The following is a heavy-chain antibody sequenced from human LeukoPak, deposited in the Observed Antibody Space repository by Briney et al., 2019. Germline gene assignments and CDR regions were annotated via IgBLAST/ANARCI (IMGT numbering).Heavy chain of an antibody. CDR3: ASLKNYYDSSGYLVSDAFDI. Sequence: AASVKVSCKASGYTFTSYYMHWVRQAPGQGLEWMGWISGYNGNTNYAQKLQGRVTMTTDTSTSTAYMELRSLKSDDTAVYYCASLKNYYDSSGYLVSDAFDIWGQGTMVTVSS. D-gene: IGHD3-22*01. CDR1: GYTFTSYY. V-gene: IGHV1-18*04. J-gene: IGHJ3*02. CDR2: ISGYNGNT.